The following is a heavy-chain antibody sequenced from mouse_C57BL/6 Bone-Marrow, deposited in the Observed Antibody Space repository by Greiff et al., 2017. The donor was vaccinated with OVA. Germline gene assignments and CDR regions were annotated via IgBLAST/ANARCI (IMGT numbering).Heavy chain of an antibody. Sequence: VQLQESDAELVKPGASVKISCKVSGYTFTDHTIHWMKQRPEQGLEWIGYIYPRDGSTKYNEKFKDKATLTADKSSSTAYMQLNSLTSEDSAVYFCARDGDYERGTWFAYWGQGTLVTVSA. J-gene: IGHJ3*01. CDR1: GYTFTDHT. D-gene: IGHD2-4*01. CDR3: ARDGDYERGTWFAY. CDR2: IYPRDGST. V-gene: IGHV1-78*01.